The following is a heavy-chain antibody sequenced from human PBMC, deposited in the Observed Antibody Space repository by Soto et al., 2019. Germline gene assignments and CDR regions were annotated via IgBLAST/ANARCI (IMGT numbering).Heavy chain of an antibody. CDR3: ARRYYYDTQQYYFDY. J-gene: IGHJ4*02. CDR1: GGSFSGYY. Sequence: SETLSLTCAVYGGSFSGYYWSWIRQPPGKGLEWIGEINHSGSTNYNPSLKSRVTISVDTSKNQFSLKLSSVTAADTAVYYCARRYYYDTQQYYFDYWGQGTLVTVSS. V-gene: IGHV4-34*01. CDR2: INHSGST. D-gene: IGHD3-22*01.